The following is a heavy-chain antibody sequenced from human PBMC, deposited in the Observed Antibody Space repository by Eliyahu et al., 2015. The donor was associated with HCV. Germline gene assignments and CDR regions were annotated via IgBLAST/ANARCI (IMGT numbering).Heavy chain of an antibody. Sequence: VSGINWNGGSTGYADSVKGRFTISRDNAKNSLYLQMNSLRAEDTALYHCARVFVPRRSWYYYGMDVWGQGTTVTVSS. D-gene: IGHD6-13*01. V-gene: IGHV3-20*01. CDR2: INWNGGST. CDR3: ARVFVPRRSWYYYGMDV. J-gene: IGHJ6*02.